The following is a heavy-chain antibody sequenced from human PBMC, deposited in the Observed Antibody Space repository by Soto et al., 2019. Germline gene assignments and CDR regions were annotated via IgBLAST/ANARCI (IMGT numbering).Heavy chain of an antibody. Sequence: GAAVKVSCKYCRCTFTSYGIRLLRQAAGQGLEWMGWISAYNGNTNYAQKLQGRVTMTTDTSTSTAYMELRSLRSDDTAVYYCSAYSSSWFGVNWFEPWGQGTLVTVSS. D-gene: IGHD6-13*01. CDR3: SAYSSSWFGVNWFEP. CDR2: ISAYNGNT. J-gene: IGHJ5*02. V-gene: IGHV1-18*01. CDR1: RCTFTSYG.